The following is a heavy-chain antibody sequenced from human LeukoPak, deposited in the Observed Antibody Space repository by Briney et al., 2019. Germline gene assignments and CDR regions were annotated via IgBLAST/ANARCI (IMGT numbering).Heavy chain of an antibody. V-gene: IGHV3-23*01. CDR3: AKDRLWFGELHHLDY. Sequence: GGALRLSCAASGFTFSSYGMSWVRQAPGKGLEWVSSFSGSTGSTYYADSVKGRFTISRDNPKNRLYLQMNSLRAEDTAVYYCAKDRLWFGELHHLDYWGQGALVTVSS. CDR2: FSGSTGST. CDR1: GFTFSSYG. J-gene: IGHJ4*02. D-gene: IGHD3-10*01.